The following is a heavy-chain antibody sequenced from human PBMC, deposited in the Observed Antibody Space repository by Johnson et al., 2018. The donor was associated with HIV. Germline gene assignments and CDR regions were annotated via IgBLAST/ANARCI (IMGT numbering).Heavy chain of an antibody. CDR1: GFTFDDYA. V-gene: IGHV3-9*01. CDR2: ISWNSGNI. Sequence: VQLVESGGGVVQPGRSLRLSCAASGFTFDDYAMHWVRQAPGQGLEWVSGISWNSGNIDYADSVKGRFTISRDNAKNSLQMNSLRAEDTAVYYCAREGPSERAGFDIWGQGTMVTVSS. CDR3: AREGPSERAGFDI. J-gene: IGHJ3*02.